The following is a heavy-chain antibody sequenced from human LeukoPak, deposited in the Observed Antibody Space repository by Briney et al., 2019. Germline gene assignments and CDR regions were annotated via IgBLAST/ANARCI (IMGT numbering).Heavy chain of an antibody. Sequence: SETLSLTCTVSGGSISSFYWSWIRQPPGKGLEWIGYIYTSGSTNYNPSLKSRVTISLDTSKKQVSLKLRTVTAADTAIYFCARGVTTFFDHWGQGILVAVSS. CDR1: GGSISSFY. V-gene: IGHV4-4*09. J-gene: IGHJ4*02. CDR3: ARGVTTFFDH. CDR2: IYTSGST. D-gene: IGHD4-17*01.